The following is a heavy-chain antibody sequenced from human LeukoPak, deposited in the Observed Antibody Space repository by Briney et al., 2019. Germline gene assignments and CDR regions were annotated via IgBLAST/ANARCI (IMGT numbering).Heavy chain of an antibody. V-gene: IGHV4-59*08. CDR2: IYYSGST. Sequence: KPSETLSLTCTASGGSISSYYWSWIRQPPGKGLEWIGYIYYSGSTNYNPSLKSRVTISVDTSKNQFSLKLSSVTAADTAVYYCASVPHITMVRGVTNRYYYYYGMDVWGQGTTVTVSS. CDR3: ASVPHITMVRGVTNRYYYYYGMDV. CDR1: GGSISSYY. D-gene: IGHD3-10*01. J-gene: IGHJ6*02.